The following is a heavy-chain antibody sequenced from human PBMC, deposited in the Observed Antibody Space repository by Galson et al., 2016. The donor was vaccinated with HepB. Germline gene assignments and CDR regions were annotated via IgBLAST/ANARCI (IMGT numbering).Heavy chain of an antibody. V-gene: IGHV4-31*03. J-gene: IGHJ4*02. CDR3: ARVDYGGQKLFDN. D-gene: IGHD4-23*01. CDR1: GASITSSRYF. Sequence: TLSLTCSVSGASITSSRYFWSWMRQRPGKGLEWIANVYYSGGGNSYYNASLRSRLRTSVDSSKNQFSLELTSVTAADTAMYYCARVDYGGQKLFDNSGQGTLVTVSS. CDR2: VYYSGGGNS.